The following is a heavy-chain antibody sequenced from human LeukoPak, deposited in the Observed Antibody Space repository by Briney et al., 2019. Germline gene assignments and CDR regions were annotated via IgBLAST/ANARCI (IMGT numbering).Heavy chain of an antibody. CDR1: GYTFTNYA. CDR2: MNTNTGNP. Sequence: ASVKVSCKAFGYTFTNYAMNWVRQAPGQGLEWMGWMNTNTGNPTYAQGFTGRFVFSLDTSVSTAYLQISSLKTEDTAVYYCAVLSYDSSGYYYPFDYWGQGTLVTVSS. CDR3: AVLSYDSSGYYYPFDY. V-gene: IGHV7-4-1*02. J-gene: IGHJ4*02. D-gene: IGHD3-22*01.